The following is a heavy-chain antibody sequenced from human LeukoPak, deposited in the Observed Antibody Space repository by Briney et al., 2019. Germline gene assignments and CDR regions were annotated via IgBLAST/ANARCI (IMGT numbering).Heavy chain of an antibody. V-gene: IGHV3-48*01. CDR3: ARDNREGAIDY. Sequence: GGPLRLSCAASGFSFSSYAMNWVRQAPGKGLEWVSYISSSSSTIYYADSVKGRFTISRDNAKNSLYLQMNSLRAEDTAVYYCARDNREGAIDYWGQGTLVTVSS. CDR2: ISSSSSTI. J-gene: IGHJ4*02. CDR1: GFSFSSYA. D-gene: IGHD1-26*01.